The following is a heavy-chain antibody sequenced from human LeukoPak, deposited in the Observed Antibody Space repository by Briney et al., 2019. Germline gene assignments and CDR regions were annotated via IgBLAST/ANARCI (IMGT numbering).Heavy chain of an antibody. D-gene: IGHD3-22*01. CDR3: ATDKRVDYYDSSGYSFDY. J-gene: IGHJ4*02. Sequence: ASVNDSCKVSGYTLTELSMHWVRQAPGKGREWMGGFDPEDGETIYARKFQGRVTMTEDTSTDTAYMELSSLRSEDTAVYYCATDKRVDYYDSSGYSFDYWGQGTLVTVSS. CDR1: GYTLTELS. V-gene: IGHV1-24*01. CDR2: FDPEDGET.